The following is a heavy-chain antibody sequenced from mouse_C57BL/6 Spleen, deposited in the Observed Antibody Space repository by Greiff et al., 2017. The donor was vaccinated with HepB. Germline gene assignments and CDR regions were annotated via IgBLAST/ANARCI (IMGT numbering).Heavy chain of an antibody. V-gene: IGHV1-54*01. CDR3: ARWTTVVARGFAY. CDR1: GYAFTNYL. J-gene: IGHJ3*01. D-gene: IGHD1-1*01. CDR2: INPGSGGT. Sequence: VQLVESGAELVRPGTSVKVSCKASGYAFTNYLIEWVKQRPGQGLEWIGVINPGSGGTNYNEKFKGKATLTADKSSSTAYMQLSSLTSEDSAVYFCARWTTVVARGFAYWGQGTLVTVSA.